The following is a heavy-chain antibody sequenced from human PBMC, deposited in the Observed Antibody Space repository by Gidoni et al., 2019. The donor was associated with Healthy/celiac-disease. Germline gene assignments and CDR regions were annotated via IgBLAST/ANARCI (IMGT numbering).Heavy chain of an antibody. CDR3: ARRSGAGMVRGVAYFDY. V-gene: IGHV4-31*03. J-gene: IGHJ4*02. CDR1: GGSISSGGYY. Sequence: QVQLQESGPGLVKPSPPLSLTCTVSGGSISSGGYYWSWIRQHPGKGLEWIGYIYYSGSTYYNPSLKSRVTISVDTSKNQFSLKLSSVTAADTAVYYCARRSGAGMVRGVAYFDYWGQGTLVTVSS. CDR2: IYYSGST. D-gene: IGHD3-10*01.